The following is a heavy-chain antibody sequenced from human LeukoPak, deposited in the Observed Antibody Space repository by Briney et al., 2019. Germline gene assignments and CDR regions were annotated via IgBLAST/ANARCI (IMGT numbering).Heavy chain of an antibody. Sequence: ASVTVSFTAAGYTFIIYFMHWVRQAPGQGLEWMGWMNPNSGNTGYAQKFQGRVTMTRNTSISTAYMELSSLRSEDTAVYYCARRDKGDSWGQGTLVTGSS. J-gene: IGHJ4*02. D-gene: IGHD2-15*01. CDR3: ARRDKGDS. CDR1: GYTFIIYF. V-gene: IGHV1-8*02. CDR2: MNPNSGNT.